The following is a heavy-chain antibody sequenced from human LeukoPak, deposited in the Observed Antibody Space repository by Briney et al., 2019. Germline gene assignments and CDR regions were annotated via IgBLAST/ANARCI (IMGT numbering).Heavy chain of an antibody. Sequence: PSETLSLTGAVYGGSLSGYYWSWIRQPPGKGLEWIGEINHSGSTNYNPSLKSRVTISVDTSKNQFSLKLSSVTAADTAVYYCARREMATTRYYFDYWGQGTLVTVSS. D-gene: IGHD5-24*01. CDR1: GGSLSGYY. CDR2: INHSGST. CDR3: ARREMATTRYYFDY. V-gene: IGHV4-34*01. J-gene: IGHJ4*02.